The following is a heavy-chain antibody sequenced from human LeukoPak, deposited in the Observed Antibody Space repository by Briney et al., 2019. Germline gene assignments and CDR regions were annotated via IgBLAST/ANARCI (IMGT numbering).Heavy chain of an antibody. V-gene: IGHV1-69*05. CDR3: ARGDYGGSYFQH. CDR1: GGTFSSYA. D-gene: IGHD4-23*01. J-gene: IGHJ1*01. CDR2: IIPIFGTA. Sequence: ASVKVSCKASGGTFSSYAISWVRQAPGQGLEWMGRIIPIFGTANYAQKFQGRVTITTDESTSTAYMELSSLRSEDTAVYYCARGDYGGSYFQHWGQGTLDTVSS.